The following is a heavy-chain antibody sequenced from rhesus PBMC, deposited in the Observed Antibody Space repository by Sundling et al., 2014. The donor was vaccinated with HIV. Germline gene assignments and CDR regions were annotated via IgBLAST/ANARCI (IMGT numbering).Heavy chain of an antibody. CDR3: TSEWNYFDY. CDR2: ISSGSSYT. Sequence: EVQLVESGGGLVQPGGSLRLSCAASGFTFSSYGMSWVRQAPGKGLEWVSSISSGSSYTYYADSVKGRFTISRDNAKNSLSLHMNSLRAEDTAVYYCTSEWNYFDYWGQGVLVTVSS. J-gene: IGHJ4*01. CDR1: GFTFSSYG. V-gene: IGHV3-136*01.